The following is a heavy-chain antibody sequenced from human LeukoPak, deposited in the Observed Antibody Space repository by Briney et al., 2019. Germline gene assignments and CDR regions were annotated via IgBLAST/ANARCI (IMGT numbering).Heavy chain of an antibody. CDR1: VYTFTGYY. V-gene: IGHV1-2*02. J-gene: IGHJ4*02. Sequence: GASVKVSCKASVYTFTGYYMHWVRQAPGQGLGWVGWINPNSGGTNYAQKFQGRVTMTRDTSISTAYMELSRLRSADTAVYYCGRSLYSGYDLGYWGQGTLVTVSS. CDR3: GRSLYSGYDLGY. D-gene: IGHD5-12*01. CDR2: INPNSGGT.